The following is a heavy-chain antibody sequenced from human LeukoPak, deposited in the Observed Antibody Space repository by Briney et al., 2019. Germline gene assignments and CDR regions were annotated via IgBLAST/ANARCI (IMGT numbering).Heavy chain of an antibody. Sequence: GESLKISCKGSGYRFTSYWIGWVRQMPGKGLEWMGIIYPGDSDTRYSPSFQGQVTISVDKSISTAYLQWSSLKASDTAMYFCASRHSARAFDIWGQGTMVTVSS. CDR3: ASRHSARAFDI. V-gene: IGHV5-51*01. CDR1: GYRFTSYW. J-gene: IGHJ3*02. CDR2: IYPGDSDT. D-gene: IGHD2-21*01.